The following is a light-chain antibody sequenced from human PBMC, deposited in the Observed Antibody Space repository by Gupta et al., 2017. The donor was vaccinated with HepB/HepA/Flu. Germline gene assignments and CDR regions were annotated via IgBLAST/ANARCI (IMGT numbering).Light chain of an antibody. Sequence: EIVMTLSPVTLSVSPGERATLSCRASQRISTNLAWYQPKPGQTPSVLIYGSFTRATGIRARFSGSGSGTAFTLSIISRQSKDIAVYSCQENNTWGVTFGAGTKVEIK. CDR1: QRISTN. CDR3: QENNTWGVT. V-gene: IGKV3-15*01. CDR2: GSF. J-gene: IGKJ4*01.